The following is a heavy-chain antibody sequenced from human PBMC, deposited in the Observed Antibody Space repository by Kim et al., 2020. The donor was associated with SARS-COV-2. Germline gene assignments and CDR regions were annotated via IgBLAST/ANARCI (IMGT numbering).Heavy chain of an antibody. Sequence: GGSLRLSCAASGFTFSSYAMHWVRQAPGKGLEWVAVISYDGSNKYYADSVKGRFTISRDNSKNTLYLQMNSLRAEDTAVYYCVFSGAFDIWGQGTMVTVSS. CDR1: GFTFSSYA. J-gene: IGHJ3*02. CDR3: VFSGAFDI. V-gene: IGHV3-30-3*01. CDR2: ISYDGSNK.